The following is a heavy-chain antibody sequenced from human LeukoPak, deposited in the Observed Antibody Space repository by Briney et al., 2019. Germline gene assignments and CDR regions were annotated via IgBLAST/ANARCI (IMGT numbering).Heavy chain of an antibody. D-gene: IGHD3-3*01. V-gene: IGHV3-48*03. CDR3: ARDDAHYDFFGYDRRGWFDP. CDR2: ISSSGSTI. Sequence: GGSLRLSCAASGFTFSSYEMNWVRQAPGKGLEWVSYISSSGSTIYYADSVKGRFTISRDNAKNSVYLQMNSLRAEDTAVYYCARDDAHYDFFGYDRRGWFDPWGQGTLVIVSS. CDR1: GFTFSSYE. J-gene: IGHJ5*02.